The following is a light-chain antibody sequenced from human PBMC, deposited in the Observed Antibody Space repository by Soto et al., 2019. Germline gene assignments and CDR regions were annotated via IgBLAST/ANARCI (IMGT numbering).Light chain of an antibody. CDR1: QSISSW. J-gene: IGKJ1*01. V-gene: IGKV1-5*03. CDR3: QQSYSTPRT. Sequence: DIQMTQSPSTLSASVGDRVTITCRASQSISSWLAWYQQKPGKAPNLLIYKASSLESGVPSRFSGSGSGTDFTLTISSLQPEDFATYYCQQSYSTPRTFGQGTKVDIK. CDR2: KAS.